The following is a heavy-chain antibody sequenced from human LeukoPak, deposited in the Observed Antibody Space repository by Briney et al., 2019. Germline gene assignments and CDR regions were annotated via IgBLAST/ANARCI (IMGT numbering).Heavy chain of an antibody. CDR2: INQYGGEI. Sequence: GGSLRLSCAASGFTFSDYWMTWVRQTPGKGLECVANINQYGGEISYVDSVKGRFTISRDNAKNSLSLQMSSLRVEDTAVYYCVKGPLITAAGTYWGQGTPVTVSS. D-gene: IGHD6-13*01. CDR1: GFTFSDYW. J-gene: IGHJ4*02. V-gene: IGHV3-7*03. CDR3: VKGPLITAAGTY.